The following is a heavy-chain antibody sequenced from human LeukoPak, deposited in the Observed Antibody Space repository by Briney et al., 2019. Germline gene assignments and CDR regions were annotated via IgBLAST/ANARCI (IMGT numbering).Heavy chain of an antibody. Sequence: GGSLRLSCAASGFTFSDYNMRWIRQAPGKGLEWVSSISRSGSTKYYADSVKGRFTISRDNAKNSLFLQMNSLRAEDTAVYFCARVGGSGNYYYYYMDVWGKGTTVTISS. CDR1: GFTFSDYN. D-gene: IGHD1-14*01. CDR2: ISRSGSTK. J-gene: IGHJ6*03. CDR3: ARVGGSGNYYYYYMDV. V-gene: IGHV3-11*01.